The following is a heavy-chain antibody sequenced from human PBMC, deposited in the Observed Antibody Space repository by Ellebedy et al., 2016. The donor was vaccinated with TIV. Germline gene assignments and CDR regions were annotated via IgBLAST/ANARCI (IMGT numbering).Heavy chain of an antibody. V-gene: IGHV3-33*01. CDR3: ARDQGYMDV. CDR1: GFTFSSYG. J-gene: IGHJ6*03. Sequence: GESLKISXAASGFTFSSYGMHWVRQAPGKGLEWVAVIWYDGSNKYYADSVKGRFTISRDNSKNTLFLQMNSLRAEDTAVYYCARDQGYMDVWGKGTTVTVSS. CDR2: IWYDGSNK.